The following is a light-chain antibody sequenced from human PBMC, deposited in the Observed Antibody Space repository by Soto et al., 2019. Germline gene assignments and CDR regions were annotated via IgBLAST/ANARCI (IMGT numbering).Light chain of an antibody. CDR3: AAYAGNNNFVL. Sequence: QSALAQPPSASGSPGQSVTISCTGTSSDVGAYDYVSWYQQHPGKAPKLVISDVTERPSGVPERFSGSKSGNTASLTVSGLQADDEADYYCAAYAGNNNFVLFGGGTKLTVL. J-gene: IGLJ2*01. V-gene: IGLV2-8*01. CDR2: DVT. CDR1: SSDVGAYDY.